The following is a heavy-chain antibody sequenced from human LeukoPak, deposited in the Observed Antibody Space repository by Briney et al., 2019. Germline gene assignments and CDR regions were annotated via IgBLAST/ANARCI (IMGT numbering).Heavy chain of an antibody. V-gene: IGHV3-74*01. J-gene: IGHJ4*02. D-gene: IGHD4-11*01. Sequence: GGSLRLSCAASGFSFSDGYWMHWVRQAPGKGLVWVSRISHDGTSTNYADSVKGRFTISRDNAKNTLYLQMNSLRVEDTAVYYCAKGDYNFDYWGQGTLVTVSS. CDR3: AKGDYNFDY. CDR1: GFSFSDGYW. CDR2: ISHDGTST.